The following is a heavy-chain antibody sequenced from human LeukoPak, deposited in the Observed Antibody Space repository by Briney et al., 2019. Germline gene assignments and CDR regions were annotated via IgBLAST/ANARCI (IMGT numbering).Heavy chain of an antibody. CDR2: IDKYGSGK. CDR1: GFRFTDYW. D-gene: IGHD1-26*01. J-gene: IGHJ4*02. CDR3: VRDQIREPQFLFDY. Sequence: GGSLRLSCAASGFRFTDYWMAWVRQAPGKGLEWVANIDKYGSGKNYVDSVEGRFTISRDNDEESVYLQMNGLRGDDTAVYYCVRDQIREPQFLFDYWGQGILVTVSS. V-gene: IGHV3-7*01.